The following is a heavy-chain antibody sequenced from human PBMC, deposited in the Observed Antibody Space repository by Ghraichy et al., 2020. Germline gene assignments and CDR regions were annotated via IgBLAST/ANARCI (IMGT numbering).Heavy chain of an antibody. D-gene: IGHD3-22*01. J-gene: IGHJ3*02. CDR3: ARVSQTYYYDSSGYYPPGAFDI. CDR1: GFTFSSYW. CDR2: IKQDGSEK. Sequence: GESLNISCAASGFTFSSYWMSWVRQAPGKGLEWVANIKQDGSEKYYVDSVKGRFTISRDNAKNSLYLQMNSLRAEDTAVYYCARVSQTYYYDSSGYYPPGAFDIWGQGTMVTVSS. V-gene: IGHV3-7*03.